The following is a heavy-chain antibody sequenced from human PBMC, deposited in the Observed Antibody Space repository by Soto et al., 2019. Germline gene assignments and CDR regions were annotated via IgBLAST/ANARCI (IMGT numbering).Heavy chain of an antibody. CDR2: INPNSGGT. J-gene: IGHJ3*02. CDR1: GYTFTGYY. D-gene: IGHD2-2*01. V-gene: IGHV1-2*02. CDR3: ARGAGVPAATQDAFDI. Sequence: ASVKVSCKASGYTFTGYYTHWLRQAPGQGLEWMGWINPNSGGTNYAQKFQGRVTMTRDTSISTAYMELSRLRSDDTAVYYCARGAGVPAATQDAFDIWGQGTMVTVSS.